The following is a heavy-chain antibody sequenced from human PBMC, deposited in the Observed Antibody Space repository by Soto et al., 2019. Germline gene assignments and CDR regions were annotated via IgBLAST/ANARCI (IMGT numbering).Heavy chain of an antibody. Sequence: SETLSLTCAVYGGSFSGYYWSWIRQPPGKGLEWIGEINHSGSTNYNPSLKSRVTISVDTSKNQFSLKLSSVTAAATAVYYCARRPDNWNDEFVWQYYFDYWGQGTLVTVSS. CDR1: GGSFSGYY. J-gene: IGHJ4*02. D-gene: IGHD1-1*01. CDR3: ARRPDNWNDEFVWQYYFDY. CDR2: INHSGST. V-gene: IGHV4-34*01.